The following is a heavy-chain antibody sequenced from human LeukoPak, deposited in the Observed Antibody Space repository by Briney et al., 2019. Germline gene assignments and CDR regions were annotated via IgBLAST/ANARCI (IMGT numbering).Heavy chain of an antibody. J-gene: IGHJ4*02. V-gene: IGHV3-23*01. Sequence: GGSLRLSCAASGFTFSDYWMSWVRQAPGKGLEWVSAITGSSDSTYYADSVKGRFTISRDNSRNTLFLQMNSLRAEDTAIYYCTKKTSYCGGDCYPYYFDSWGQGTLVTVSS. D-gene: IGHD2-21*02. CDR1: GFTFSDYW. CDR3: TKKTSYCGGDCYPYYFDS. CDR2: ITGSSDST.